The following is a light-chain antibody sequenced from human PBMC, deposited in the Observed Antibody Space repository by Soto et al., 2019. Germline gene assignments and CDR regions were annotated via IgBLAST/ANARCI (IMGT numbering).Light chain of an antibody. V-gene: IGLV1-40*01. CDR1: SSNIGAPYD. CDR3: QSYDSSLSGSV. CDR2: GNT. Sequence: QLVLTQPPSVSGAPGQRVTISCTGSSSNIGAPYDVHWYQQLPGIAPKLLIYGNTNRPSGVPDRFSASKSGTSASLAIAGLQAEDEADYYCQSYDSSLSGSVFGGGTQLTVL. J-gene: IGLJ3*02.